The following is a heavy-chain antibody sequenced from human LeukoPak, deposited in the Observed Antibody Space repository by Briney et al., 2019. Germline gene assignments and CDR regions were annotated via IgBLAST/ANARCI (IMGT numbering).Heavy chain of an antibody. CDR1: GGSISSHY. CDR2: IYYSGST. Sequence: SETLSLTCTVSGGSISSHYWSWIRQPPGKGLEWIGYIYYSGSTNYNPSLKSRATISVDTSKNRFSLKLSSVAAAATAVYYCAGAGQMATRYDPWGQGTLVTVSS. D-gene: IGHD5-24*01. V-gene: IGHV4-59*11. J-gene: IGHJ5*02. CDR3: AGAGQMATRYDP.